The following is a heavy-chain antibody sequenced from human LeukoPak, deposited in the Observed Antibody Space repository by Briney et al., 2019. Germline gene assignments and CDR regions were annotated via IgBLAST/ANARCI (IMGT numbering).Heavy chain of an antibody. V-gene: IGHV4-59*01. CDR2: IYYSGST. Sequence: SEALSLTCTVSGVSISSYYWSWIRQPPAKGLEWIGYIYYSGSTNYNPSLESRVTLSVETSKNQFSLRLSYGTAADTAVYFCASKSERFLEAGAFDIWGQGTMVTVSS. CDR1: GVSISSYY. CDR3: ASKSERFLEAGAFDI. D-gene: IGHD3-3*01. J-gene: IGHJ3*02.